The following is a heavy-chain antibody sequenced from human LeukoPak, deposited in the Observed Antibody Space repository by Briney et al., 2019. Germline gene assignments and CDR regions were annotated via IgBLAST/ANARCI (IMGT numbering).Heavy chain of an antibody. Sequence: PGGSLRLSCAASAFTFRTYWMSWVRRAPGKGLEWGTMIKPDGSGKYYVDSVKGLFTISRDNAKNSLYLQLTSLRAEDTAVYYCTRDASGDTNSGPRMDVWGQGTTVTVSS. CDR2: IKPDGSGK. CDR3: TRDASGDTNSGPRMDV. J-gene: IGHJ6*02. CDR1: AFTFRTYW. D-gene: IGHD1-26*01. V-gene: IGHV3-7*05.